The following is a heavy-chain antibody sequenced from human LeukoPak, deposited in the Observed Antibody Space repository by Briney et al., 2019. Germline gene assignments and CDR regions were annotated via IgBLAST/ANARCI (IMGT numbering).Heavy chain of an antibody. V-gene: IGHV3-30-3*01. CDR3: ARRGSGSYSNWFDP. J-gene: IGHJ5*02. CDR2: ISSDGSNE. Sequence: GGSLRLSCAASGFSFSYYAMHWVRQAPGKGLEWVSMISSDGSNEYYAGSVKGRFTVSRDNSKNTLYLQMNSLRTEDTAVYYCARRGSGSYSNWFDPWGQGTLVTVSS. CDR1: GFSFSYYA. D-gene: IGHD3-10*01.